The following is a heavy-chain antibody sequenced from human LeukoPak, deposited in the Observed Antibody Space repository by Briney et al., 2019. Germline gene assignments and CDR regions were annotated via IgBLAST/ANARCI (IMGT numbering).Heavy chain of an antibody. CDR1: GFTFSW. D-gene: IGHD1-26*01. J-gene: IGHJ4*02. V-gene: IGHV3-7*01. CDR2: INEDGTGK. Sequence: GGSLRLSCAVSGFTFSWMSWVRLAPGEGLEGVANINEDGTGKYYVDSVKGRFTLSRDTADNSLYLQMNSLRAEDTGIYYCARESSGRSLNYWGQGTQVTVSS. CDR3: ARESSGRSLNY.